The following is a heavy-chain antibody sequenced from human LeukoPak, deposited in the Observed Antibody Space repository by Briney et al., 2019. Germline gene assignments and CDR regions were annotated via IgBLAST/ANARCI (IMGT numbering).Heavy chain of an antibody. CDR3: AKDAPPYCSSTSCFGY. CDR2: IRYDGSNK. CDR1: GFTFSSYG. V-gene: IGHV3-30*02. D-gene: IGHD2-2*01. Sequence: GGSLRLSCAASGFTFSSYGMHWVRQAPGKGLEWVAFIRYDGSNKYYADSVKGRFTISRDNSKNTLYLQMNSLRAEDTAVYYCAKDAPPYCSSTSCFGYWGQGALVTVSS. J-gene: IGHJ4*02.